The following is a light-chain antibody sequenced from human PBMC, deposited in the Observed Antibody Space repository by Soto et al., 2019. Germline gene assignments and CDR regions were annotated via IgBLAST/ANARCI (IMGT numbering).Light chain of an antibody. CDR1: RSVSSSY. J-gene: IGKJ1*01. Sequence: EIVMTQSPATLSLSPGERATLSCRASRSVSSSYLSWYQQKPGQAPRLLIYGASTRATGIPARFSGSGSGTDFTLTISSLQPEDFAVYYCQQDYNLRTFGQGTKVEIK. CDR3: QQDYNLRT. V-gene: IGKV3D-7*01. CDR2: GAS.